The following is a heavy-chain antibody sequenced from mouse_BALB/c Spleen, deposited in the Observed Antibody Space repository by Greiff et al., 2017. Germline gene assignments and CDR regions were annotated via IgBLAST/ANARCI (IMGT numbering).Heavy chain of an antibody. CDR3: ARRGGFPYYAMDY. J-gene: IGHJ4*01. CDR1: GYSITSDYA. V-gene: IGHV3-2*02. Sequence: EVQGVESGPGLVKPSQSLSLTCTVTGYSITSDYAWNWIRQFPGNKLEWMGYISYSGSTSYNPSLKSRISITRDTSKNQFFLQLNSVTTEDTATYYCARRGGFPYYAMDYWGQGTSVTVSS. CDR2: ISYSGST.